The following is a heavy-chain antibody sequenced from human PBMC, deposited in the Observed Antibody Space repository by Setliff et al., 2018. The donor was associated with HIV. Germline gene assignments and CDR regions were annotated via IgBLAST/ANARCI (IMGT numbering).Heavy chain of an antibody. J-gene: IGHJ3*02. D-gene: IGHD5-12*01. CDR3: AREGQATDSFDI. CDR1: GFTFNSYA. V-gene: IGHV3-48*04. CDR2: ISNSARTI. Sequence: GGSLRLSCAASGFTFNSYAMSWVRRAPGKGLEWVAYISNSARTIYYADSVKGRFTISRDNGKDSLYLQMNSLRADDTALYYCAREGQATDSFDIWGQGTMVTVSS.